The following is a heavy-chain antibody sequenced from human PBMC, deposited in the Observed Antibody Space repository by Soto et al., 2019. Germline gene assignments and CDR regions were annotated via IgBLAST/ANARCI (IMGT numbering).Heavy chain of an antibody. CDR1: GFTFSSYS. CDR2: ISSSSSYI. D-gene: IGHD2-8*01. CDR3: ASPGYCTNGVCYTSWFDP. J-gene: IGHJ5*02. V-gene: IGHV3-21*01. Sequence: GGSLRLSCAASGFTFSSYSMNWVRQAPGKGLEWVSSISSSSSYIYYADSVKGRFTISRDNAKNSLYLQMNSLRAEDTAVYYCASPGYCTNGVCYTSWFDPWGQGTLVTVSS.